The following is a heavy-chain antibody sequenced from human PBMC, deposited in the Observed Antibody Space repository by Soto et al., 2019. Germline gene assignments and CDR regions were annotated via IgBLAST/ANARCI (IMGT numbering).Heavy chain of an antibody. CDR2: IWYDGSNK. CDR1: GFTFSSYG. Sequence: QVQLVESGGGVVQPGRSLRLSCAASGFTFSSYGMHWVRQAPGKGLEWVAVIWYDGSNKYYADSVKGRFTISRDNSKNTLYLQMNSLRAEDTAVYYCARERGGSYNELVAFDIWGQGTMVTVSS. CDR3: ARERGGSYNELVAFDI. D-gene: IGHD1-26*01. J-gene: IGHJ3*02. V-gene: IGHV3-33*01.